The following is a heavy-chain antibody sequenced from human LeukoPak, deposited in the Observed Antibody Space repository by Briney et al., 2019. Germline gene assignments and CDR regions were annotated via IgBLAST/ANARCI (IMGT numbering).Heavy chain of an antibody. J-gene: IGHJ4*02. CDR3: ARGIRFFDY. CDR2: INHSGST. V-gene: IGHV4-34*01. CDR1: GGSFSGYY. D-gene: IGHD3-3*01. Sequence: SETLSLTCAVYGGSFSGYYWSWIRQPPGKGLEWIGEINHSGSTNYDPSLKSRVTISVDTSKNQFSLKLSSVTAADTAVYYCARGIRFFDYWGQGTLVTVSS.